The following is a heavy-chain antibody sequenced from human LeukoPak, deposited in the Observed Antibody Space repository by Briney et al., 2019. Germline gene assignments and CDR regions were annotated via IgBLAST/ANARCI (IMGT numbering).Heavy chain of an antibody. Sequence: GGSLRLSCAVSGFIFSSYWMSWVRQAPGKGLEWVANTKQGGSETYYVDSVKGRFTISRDNARNSLYLQMNSLRAEDTAVYYCARLNYYGSGKPFDYWGQGTLVTVSS. J-gene: IGHJ4*02. V-gene: IGHV3-7*04. D-gene: IGHD3-10*01. CDR3: ARLNYYGSGKPFDY. CDR2: TKQGGSET. CDR1: GFIFSSYW.